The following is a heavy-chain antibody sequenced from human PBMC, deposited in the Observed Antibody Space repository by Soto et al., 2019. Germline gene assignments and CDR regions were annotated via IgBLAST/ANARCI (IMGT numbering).Heavy chain of an antibody. CDR2: IIPIFGTA. V-gene: IGHV1-69*01. CDR1: GGTFSSYA. J-gene: IGHJ4*02. Sequence: QVQLVQSGAEVKKPGSSVKVSCKASGGTFSSYAISWVRQAPGQGLEWMGGIIPIFGTANYAQKFQGRVTITADESTSTAYMELSSPRSEDTAVYYCARGAGYCSGGSCFTLPFDYWGQGTLVTVSS. D-gene: IGHD2-15*01. CDR3: ARGAGYCSGGSCFTLPFDY.